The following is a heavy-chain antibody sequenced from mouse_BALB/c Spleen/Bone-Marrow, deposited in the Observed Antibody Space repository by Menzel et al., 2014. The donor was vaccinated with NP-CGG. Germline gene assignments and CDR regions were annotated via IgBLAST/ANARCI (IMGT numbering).Heavy chain of an antibody. D-gene: IGHD5-1*01. CDR1: GFTFSDFY. Sequence: EVHLVESGGGLVQPGGSLRLSCATSGFTFSDFYMEWVRQPPGKRLEWIAASRNKANDYTTEYSASVKGRFIVSRDASQSILYLQMNALRAEDTAIYYCARYTYPGYFDVWGAGTTVTVSS. J-gene: IGHJ1*01. V-gene: IGHV7-1*02. CDR2: SRNKANDYTT. CDR3: ARYTYPGYFDV.